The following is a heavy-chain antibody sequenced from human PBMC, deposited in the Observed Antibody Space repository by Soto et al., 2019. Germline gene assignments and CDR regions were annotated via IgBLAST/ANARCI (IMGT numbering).Heavy chain of an antibody. V-gene: IGHV2-5*02. J-gene: IGHJ4*02. Sequence: SGPTLVNPTQPLTLTCTFSGFSLSTSGVGVGWIRQPPGKALEWLALIYWDDDKSYSPSLKSRLTISKDTSKNQVVLTMTNMDPVDTATYYCAHMGRCYDSSGYYYFDYWGQGTLVTVSS. CDR2: IYWDDDK. CDR3: AHMGRCYDSSGYYYFDY. CDR1: GFSLSTSGVG. D-gene: IGHD3-22*01.